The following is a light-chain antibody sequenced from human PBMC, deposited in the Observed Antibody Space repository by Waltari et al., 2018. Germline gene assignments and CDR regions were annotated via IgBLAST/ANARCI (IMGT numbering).Light chain of an antibody. CDR1: HSISDY. J-gene: IGKJ1*01. CDR3: QQRANWPRT. CDR2: DAV. V-gene: IGKV3-11*01. Sequence: EIVLTQSPATLSLSPGERATLSCRASHSISDYLAWYQQKPGQAPRLLIYDAVNRATGIPARFSGSWFGTDFTLTISSLEPEDSAVYYCQQRANWPRTFGLGTKVEIK.